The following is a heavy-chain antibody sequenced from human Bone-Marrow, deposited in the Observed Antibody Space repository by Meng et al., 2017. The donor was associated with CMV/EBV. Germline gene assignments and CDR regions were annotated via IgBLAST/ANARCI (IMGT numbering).Heavy chain of an antibody. J-gene: IGHJ6*02. Sequence: GGSLRLSCAASGFTFSIYSMNWVRQAPGKELEWVSYISSSSSTIYYADSVKGRFTISRDNAKNSLYLQMNSLRAEDTAVYSCARGGRLGYYYGMDVWGQGTTVTVSS. CDR2: ISSSSSTI. CDR1: GFTFSIYS. V-gene: IGHV3-48*04. D-gene: IGHD3-16*01. CDR3: ARGGRLGYYYGMDV.